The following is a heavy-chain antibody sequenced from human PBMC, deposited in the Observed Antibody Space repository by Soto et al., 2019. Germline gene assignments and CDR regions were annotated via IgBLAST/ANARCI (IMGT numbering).Heavy chain of an antibody. J-gene: IGHJ4*02. CDR3: AGRCDGTNCLAHFDY. CDR2: IIPIFGTP. CDR1: GGTFNNYV. D-gene: IGHD2-2*01. Sequence: SVKVSCQASGGTFNNYVINWVRQAPGQGLEWMAGIIPIFGTPNYAQKFQGRVTITADKSTSTAYMELNSLRSEDTAVYYCAGRCDGTNCLAHFDYWGQGTLVTVSS. V-gene: IGHV1-69*06.